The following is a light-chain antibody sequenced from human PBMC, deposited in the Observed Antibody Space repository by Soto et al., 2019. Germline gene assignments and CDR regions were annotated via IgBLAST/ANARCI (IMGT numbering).Light chain of an antibody. J-gene: IGKJ5*01. CDR1: QSIGNY. V-gene: IGKV3-11*01. CDR2: DAS. Sequence: EIVLTQSPATLSLSPGERATLSCRASQSIGNYLGWYQQKPGQAPRLLIYDASSRATGIPARFSGSGSGTDFTLIISSLEPEDFAIYYCQQRSNWPVTFGLGTRLEIK. CDR3: QQRSNWPVT.